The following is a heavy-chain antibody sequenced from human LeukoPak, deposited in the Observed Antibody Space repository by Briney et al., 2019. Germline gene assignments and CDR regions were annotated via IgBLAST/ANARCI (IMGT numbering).Heavy chain of an antibody. CDR1: GYTFTGYY. D-gene: IGHD3-22*01. J-gene: IGHJ4*02. V-gene: IGHV1-2*02. Sequence: ASVKVSCKASGYTFTGYYIHWVRQAPGQGLEWMGWINPNSGGTNYAQKFQGRVTMTRDTSTSTVYMELSSLRSEDTAVYYCARSDYYDNSGYFSPLDYWGQGTLVTVSS. CDR3: ARSDYYDNSGYFSPLDY. CDR2: INPNSGGT.